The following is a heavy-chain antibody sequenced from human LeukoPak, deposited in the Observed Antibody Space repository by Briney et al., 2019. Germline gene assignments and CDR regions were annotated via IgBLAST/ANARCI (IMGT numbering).Heavy chain of an antibody. CDR2: ISSSCSYR. CDR3: ARDVTMVRGVSL. V-gene: IGHV3-21*01. D-gene: IGHD3-10*01. CDR1: GFTFSSYS. J-gene: IGHJ4*02. Sequence: GGSLRLSCAASGFTFSSYSMNWVRLRPAKGLEWVSSISSSCSYRYYADSVKGRFTISRDNAKNSLYLQMNSLRAADTAVYYCARDVTMVRGVSLWGQGTLVTVSS.